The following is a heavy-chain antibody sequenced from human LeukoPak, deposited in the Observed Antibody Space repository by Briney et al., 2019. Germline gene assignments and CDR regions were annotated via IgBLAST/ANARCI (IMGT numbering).Heavy chain of an antibody. D-gene: IGHD3-22*01. J-gene: IGHJ4*02. CDR2: INAGNGNT. CDR1: GYTFTSYA. V-gene: IGHV1-3*01. CDR3: AREGNYYDSSGYYYGY. Sequence: GASVKVSCKASGYTFTSYAMHWVRQAPGQRLEWMGWINAGNGNTKYSQKFQGRVTITRDTSASTAYMELSSLRSEDTAVYYCAREGNYYDSSGYYYGYWGQGTLVTVSS.